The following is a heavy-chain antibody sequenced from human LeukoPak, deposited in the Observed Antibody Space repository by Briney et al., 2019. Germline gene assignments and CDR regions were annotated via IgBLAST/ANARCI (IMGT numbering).Heavy chain of an antibody. Sequence: ASETLSLTCTVSGGSMTSYYWGWIRQPPGKGLEWIGEITHSGSTNYNPSLKSRVTISVDTSKSQFSLKLRSVTAADTAVYYCARYDIVATNWFDPWGQGTLVTVSS. CDR3: ARYDIVATNWFDP. CDR2: ITHSGST. V-gene: IGHV4-34*01. D-gene: IGHD5-12*01. CDR1: GGSMTSYY. J-gene: IGHJ5*02.